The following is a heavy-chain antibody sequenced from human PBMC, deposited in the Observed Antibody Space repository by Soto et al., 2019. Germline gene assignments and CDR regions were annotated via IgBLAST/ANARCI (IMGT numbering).Heavy chain of an antibody. D-gene: IGHD3-10*01. CDR1: GFSVSSNY. CDR3: ARFSTSGSFPDY. Sequence: DVQLVESGGGLVQPGGSLRLSCAISGFSVSSNYLSWVRQAPGKGLEWVSVHYSGGSTYYADSVKGRFVISRDNAKNSLYLQMNGLRAEDTGVYYCARFSTSGSFPDYWGQGTLVTVSS. J-gene: IGHJ4*02. V-gene: IGHV3-53*01. CDR2: HYSGGST.